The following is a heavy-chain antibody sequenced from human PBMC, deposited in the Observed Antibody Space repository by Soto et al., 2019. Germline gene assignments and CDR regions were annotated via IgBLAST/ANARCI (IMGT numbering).Heavy chain of an antibody. J-gene: IGHJ4*02. CDR1: GFTFSSYS. Sequence: KPGGSLRLSCAASGFTFSSYSMNWVRQAPGKGLEWVSSISSSSSYIYYADSVKGRFTISRDNAKNSLYLQMNSLRAEDTAVYYCARDLGSYFTQWYFDYWGQGTLVTVSS. CDR2: ISSSSSYI. CDR3: ARDLGSYFTQWYFDY. V-gene: IGHV3-21*01. D-gene: IGHD1-26*01.